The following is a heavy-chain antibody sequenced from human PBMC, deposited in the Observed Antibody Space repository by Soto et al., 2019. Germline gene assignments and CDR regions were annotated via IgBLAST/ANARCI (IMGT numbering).Heavy chain of an antibody. D-gene: IGHD6-13*01. J-gene: IGHJ4*02. CDR3: ARYSAAADMADFDY. Sequence: PGGSLRLSCTGSGFTFGGYGLSWVRRSPGKGLEWVGAIRGKAYGGTTEYAASVRGRFIISRDDSKSTAYLQMNNVRTEDTAVYLCARYSAAADMADFDYWGQGTLVTVSS. V-gene: IGHV3-49*04. CDR1: GFTFGGYG. CDR2: IRGKAYGGTT.